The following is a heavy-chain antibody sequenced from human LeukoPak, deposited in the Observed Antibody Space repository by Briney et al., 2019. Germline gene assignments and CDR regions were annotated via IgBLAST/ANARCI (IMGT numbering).Heavy chain of an antibody. CDR2: IGTAGDT. D-gene: IGHD5-24*01. J-gene: IGHJ6*02. V-gene: IGHV3-13*04. CDR3: ARSEARDGYNYYYYGMDV. CDR1: GFTFSTYD. Sequence: GGSLRLSCAASGFTFSTYDMHWVRQPTGKGLEWVSTIGTAGDTYYPGSVKDRFTISRDNAKNSLYLQMNSLRAGDTAVYYCARSEARDGYNYYYYGMDVWGQGTTVIVSS.